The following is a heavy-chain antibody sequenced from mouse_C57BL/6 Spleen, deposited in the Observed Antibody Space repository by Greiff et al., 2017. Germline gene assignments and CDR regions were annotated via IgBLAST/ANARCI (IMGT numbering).Heavy chain of an antibody. J-gene: IGHJ4*01. CDR3: ARGGGTVVATEYYAMDY. D-gene: IGHD1-1*01. Sequence: QVQLQQPGAELVKPGASVKLSCKASGYTFTSYWMHWVKQRPGQGLEWIGMIHPNSGSTNYNEKFKSKATLTVDKSSSTAYMQLSSLTSADSAVYYCARGGGTVVATEYYAMDYWGQGTSVTVSS. CDR2: IHPNSGST. CDR1: GYTFTSYW. V-gene: IGHV1-64*01.